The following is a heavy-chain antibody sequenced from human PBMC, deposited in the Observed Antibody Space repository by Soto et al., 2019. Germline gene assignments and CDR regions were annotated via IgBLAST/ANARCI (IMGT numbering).Heavy chain of an antibody. D-gene: IGHD6-13*01. V-gene: IGHV1-69*06. CDR1: GGTFGSYA. CDR3: ARAVAAAGTGKSYGMDV. Sequence: GASVKVSCKASGGTFGSYAISWVRQAPGQGLEWMGGIIPIFGTANYAQKFQGRVTITADKSTSTAYMELSSLRSEDTAVYYCARAVAAAGTGKSYGMDVWGQGTTVTV. J-gene: IGHJ6*02. CDR2: IIPIFGTA.